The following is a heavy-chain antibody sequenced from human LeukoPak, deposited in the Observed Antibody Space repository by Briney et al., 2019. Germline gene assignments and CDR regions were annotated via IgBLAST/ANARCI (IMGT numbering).Heavy chain of an antibody. CDR2: TRYDGSNK. CDR3: AKDQDSSWYGGGLDY. Sequence: GGSLRLSCAASGFSFSSYGMHWVRQAPGKGLEWVAFTRYDGSNKYYADSVKGRFTISRDNSENTLYLQMNTLRTEDTAVYYCAKDQDSSWYGGGLDYWGQGTLVTVSS. V-gene: IGHV3-30*02. D-gene: IGHD6-13*01. CDR1: GFSFSSYG. J-gene: IGHJ4*02.